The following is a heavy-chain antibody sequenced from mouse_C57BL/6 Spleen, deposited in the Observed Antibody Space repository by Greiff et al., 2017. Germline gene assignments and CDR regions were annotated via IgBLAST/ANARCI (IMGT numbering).Heavy chain of an antibody. CDR3: ARTTTVGEDWYFDV. D-gene: IGHD1-1*01. V-gene: IGHV1-81*01. J-gene: IGHJ1*03. CDR2: IYPRSGNT. Sequence: QVQLQQSGAELARPGASVKLSCKASGYTFTSYGISWVKQRTGQGLEWIGEIYPRSGNTYYNEKFKGKATLTADKSSSTAYMELRSLTSEDSAVYFCARTTTVGEDWYFDVWGTGTTVTVSS. CDR1: GYTFTSYG.